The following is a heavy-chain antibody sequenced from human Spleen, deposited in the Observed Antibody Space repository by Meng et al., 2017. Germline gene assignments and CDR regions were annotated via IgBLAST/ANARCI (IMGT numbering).Heavy chain of an antibody. D-gene: IGHD6-19*01. J-gene: IGHJ4*02. CDR1: GFSFSDYY. Sequence: GESLKISCAASGFSFSDYYTSWIRQAPGKGLEWVSYVSSSGTTIYYADSAKGRFTISRDTAKNSLYLQMNSLRAEDTAVYYCAKDLTAVASGVYYFDYWGQGTLVTVSS. CDR2: VSSSGTTI. CDR3: AKDLTAVASGVYYFDY. V-gene: IGHV3-11*01.